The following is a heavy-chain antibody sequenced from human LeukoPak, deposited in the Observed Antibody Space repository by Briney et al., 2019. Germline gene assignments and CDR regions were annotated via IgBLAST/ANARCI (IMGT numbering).Heavy chain of an antibody. Sequence: PGGPLRLSCAASGFTFSNAWMSWVRQAPGKGLEWVGRIKSKTDGGTTDYAAPVKGRFTISRDDSKNTLYLQMNSLKTEDTAVYYCTTARFDLFGVYWGQGTLVTVSS. J-gene: IGHJ4*02. D-gene: IGHD3-10*02. V-gene: IGHV3-15*01. CDR3: TTARFDLFGVY. CDR1: GFTFSNAW. CDR2: IKSKTDGGTT.